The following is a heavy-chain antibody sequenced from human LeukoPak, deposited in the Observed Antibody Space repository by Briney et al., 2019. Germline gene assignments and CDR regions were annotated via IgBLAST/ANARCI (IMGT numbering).Heavy chain of an antibody. CDR2: IWYDGSNI. Sequence: PGGSLRLSCAASGFTFSSYGMHWVRQAPGKGLEWLAVIWYDGSNIYYADSVKGRFAISRDNSKNTLYLQMNSPRAEDTAVYYCARARNNYDSSSYSALDYWGQGTLVTVSS. D-gene: IGHD3-22*01. CDR3: ARARNNYDSSSYSALDY. CDR1: GFTFSSYG. J-gene: IGHJ4*02. V-gene: IGHV3-33*01.